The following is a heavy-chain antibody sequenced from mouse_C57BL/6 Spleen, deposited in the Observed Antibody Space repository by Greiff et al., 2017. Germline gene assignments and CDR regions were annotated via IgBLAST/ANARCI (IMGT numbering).Heavy chain of an antibody. J-gene: IGHJ2*01. CDR2: IDPETGGT. V-gene: IGHV1-15*01. D-gene: IGHD2-9*01. Sequence: QVQLQQSGAELVRPGASVTLSCKASGYTFTDYEMHWVKQTPVHGLEWIGAIDPETGGTAYNQKFKGKAILTADKSSSTAYMELRSLTSEDSAVYYCTRAPYYGYDLDYWGQGTTLTVSS. CDR3: TRAPYYGYDLDY. CDR1: GYTFTDYE.